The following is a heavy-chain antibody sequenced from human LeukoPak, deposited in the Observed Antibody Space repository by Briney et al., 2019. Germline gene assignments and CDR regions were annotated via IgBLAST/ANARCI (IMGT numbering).Heavy chain of an antibody. J-gene: IGHJ4*02. V-gene: IGHV3-9*01. Sequence: PGGSLRLSCAASGFTFDDYAMHWVRQAPGKGLEWVSGIGWNSGSIGYADSVKGRFTISRDNAKNSLYLQMNSLRAEDTALYYCAKDGDVDIVAPEHYWGQGTLVTVSS. CDR1: GFTFDDYA. D-gene: IGHD5-12*01. CDR3: AKDGDVDIVAPEHY. CDR2: IGWNSGSI.